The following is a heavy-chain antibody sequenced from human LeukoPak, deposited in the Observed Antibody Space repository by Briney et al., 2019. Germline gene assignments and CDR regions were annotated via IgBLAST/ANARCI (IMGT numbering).Heavy chain of an antibody. D-gene: IGHD1-1*01. V-gene: IGHV4-38-2*02. CDR1: GYSIISTYY. Sequence: SETLSPTCTLSGYSIISTYYGAWIRQPPGKGLEWIATISQSGSTYYTPSLESGLSTSLDTTRNPFSLRQRSVTAASTAVYYCARVNAPVATFDYWGLGTLVAVSS. CDR3: ARVNAPVATFDY. CDR2: ISQSGST. J-gene: IGHJ4*02.